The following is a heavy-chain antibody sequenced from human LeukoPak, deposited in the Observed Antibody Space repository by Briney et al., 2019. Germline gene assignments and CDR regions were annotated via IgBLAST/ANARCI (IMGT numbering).Heavy chain of an antibody. CDR1: GYTFTGYY. D-gene: IGHD5-18*01. CDR3: AREVDTPRDAYNWFDP. J-gene: IGHJ5*02. Sequence: GASVKVSCKASGYTFTGYYMHWVRQAPGQGLEWMGWINPNSGGANYAQKFQDRVTMTRDTSISTAYMELSRLRSEDTAVYYCAREVDTPRDAYNWFDPWGQGTLVTVSS. V-gene: IGHV1-2*02. CDR2: INPNSGGA.